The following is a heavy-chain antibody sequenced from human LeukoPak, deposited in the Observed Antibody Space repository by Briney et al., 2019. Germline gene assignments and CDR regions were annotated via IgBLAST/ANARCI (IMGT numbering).Heavy chain of an antibody. V-gene: IGHV3-9*01. D-gene: IGHD6-6*01. CDR3: TSSRYLYYFHF. J-gene: IGHJ4*02. Sequence: GGSLRLSCAASGFTFDDYAMHWVRQAPGKGLEWVSGISWNSGSIGYADSVKGRFTISRDNAKNSLYLQMNSLRAEDTAVYYCTSSRYLYYFHFWGQGTQVTVSS. CDR2: ISWNSGSI. CDR1: GFTFDDYA.